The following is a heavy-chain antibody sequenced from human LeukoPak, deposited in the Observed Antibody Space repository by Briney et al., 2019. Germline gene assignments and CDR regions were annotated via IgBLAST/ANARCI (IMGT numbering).Heavy chain of an antibody. CDR3: ARAAWQMAHYFDWLLISAFDI. CDR1: GGTFSSYA. CDR2: IIPIFGTA. V-gene: IGHV1-69*13. Sequence: SVKVSCKASGGTFSSYAISWVRQAPGQGLEWMGGIIPIFGTANYAQKFQGRVTITADESTSTAYMELSSVTAADTAVYYCARAAWQMAHYFDWLLISAFDIWGQGTMVTVSS. D-gene: IGHD3-9*01. J-gene: IGHJ3*02.